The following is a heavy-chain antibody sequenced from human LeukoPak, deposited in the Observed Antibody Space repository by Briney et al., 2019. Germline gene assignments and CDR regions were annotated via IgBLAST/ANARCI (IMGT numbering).Heavy chain of an antibody. D-gene: IGHD6-19*01. CDR1: GFTFSSYA. CDR2: ISSGGTT. V-gene: IGHV3-23*01. J-gene: IGHJ4*02. Sequence: GGSLRLSCAASGFTFSSYAMSWVRLAPGKGLEWVSAISSGGTTYYADSVKGRFTISRDNSKNTLSLQVNSLRAEDTALYYCAKTEKEGTGWYGKNDYWGQGTLVTVSS. CDR3: AKTEKEGTGWYGKNDY.